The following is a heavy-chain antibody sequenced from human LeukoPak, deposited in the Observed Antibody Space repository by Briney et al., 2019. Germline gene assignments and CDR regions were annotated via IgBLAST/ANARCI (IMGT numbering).Heavy chain of an antibody. D-gene: IGHD1-26*01. CDR3: ARRRYQDLYFDY. Sequence: GESLKISCKGSGFTFTSYWIGWVRQMPGKGLEWMGIIYPGDSDTTYSPSFQGQVTISADKSISTAYLQWSSLKASDTAMYYCARRRYQDLYFDYWGQGTLVTVSS. CDR1: GFTFTSYW. CDR2: IYPGDSDT. J-gene: IGHJ4*02. V-gene: IGHV5-51*01.